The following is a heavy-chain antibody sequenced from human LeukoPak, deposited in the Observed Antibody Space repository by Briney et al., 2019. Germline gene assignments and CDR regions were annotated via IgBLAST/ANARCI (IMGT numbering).Heavy chain of an antibody. V-gene: IGHV1-46*01. CDR1: GYTFTSYD. CDR3: ARDVRLLFDY. Sequence: ASVKVSCKASGYTFTSYDINWVRQAPGQGLEWMGIINPSGGSTSYAQKFQGRVTMTRDTSTSTVYMELSSLRSEDTAVYYCARDVRLLFDYWGQGTLVTVSS. D-gene: IGHD5-12*01. CDR2: INPSGGST. J-gene: IGHJ4*02.